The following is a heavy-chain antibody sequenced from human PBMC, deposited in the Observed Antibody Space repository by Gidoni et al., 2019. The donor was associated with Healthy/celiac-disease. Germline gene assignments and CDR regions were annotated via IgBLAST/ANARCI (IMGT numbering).Heavy chain of an antibody. CDR1: GFTVSSNY. CDR2: IYSGGST. Sequence: EVQLVESGGGLIQPGGSLRLSCVASGFTVSSNYMSWVRQAPGKGLEWVSIIYSGGSTYYADSVNGRFTISRDNSKNTLYLQMNSLRAEDTAVYYCARATQPEWELPNFDYWGQGTLVTVSS. CDR3: ARATQPEWELPNFDY. J-gene: IGHJ4*02. D-gene: IGHD1-26*01. V-gene: IGHV3-53*01.